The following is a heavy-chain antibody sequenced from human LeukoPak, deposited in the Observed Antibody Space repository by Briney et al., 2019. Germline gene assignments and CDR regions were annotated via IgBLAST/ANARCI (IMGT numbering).Heavy chain of an antibody. D-gene: IGHD2-15*01. Sequence: GGSLRLSCSASGFTFSSYAMHWVRQAPGKGLEYVSAISSNGGSTYYADSVKGRFTISRDNSKNTLYLQMSSLRAEDTAVYYCVKGYCSGGSCYPLGVWGRGTLVTVSS. CDR3: VKGYCSGGSCYPLGV. V-gene: IGHV3-64D*06. CDR2: ISSNGGST. J-gene: IGHJ4*02. CDR1: GFTFSSYA.